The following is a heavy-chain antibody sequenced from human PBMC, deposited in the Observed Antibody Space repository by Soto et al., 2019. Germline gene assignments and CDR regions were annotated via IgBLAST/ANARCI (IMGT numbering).Heavy chain of an antibody. V-gene: IGHV5-51*01. CDR1: GYTFSNYW. CDR2: IYPEDSDT. Sequence: PGESLKISCRGSGYTFSNYWIGWVRQTPGKGLEWMGMIYPEDSDTRYSPSFQGQVTFSADKSISTVYLQWSRLTASDSGMYYCARSFTNCVGSNCYLAWFDPWGQGTLVTVSS. J-gene: IGHJ5*02. CDR3: ARSFTNCVGSNCYLAWFDP. D-gene: IGHD2-21*01.